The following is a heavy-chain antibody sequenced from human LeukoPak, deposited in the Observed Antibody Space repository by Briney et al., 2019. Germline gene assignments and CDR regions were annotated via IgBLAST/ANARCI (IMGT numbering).Heavy chain of an antibody. Sequence: GASVKLSCKACGYTFTSYGISWVRQAPGQGLEWMGWISAYNGNTNYAQKLQGRVTMTTDTSTSTAYMELRSLRSDDTAVYYCARGGYYYGSGSYLGWFDPWGQGTLVTVSS. D-gene: IGHD3-10*01. V-gene: IGHV1-18*01. CDR2: ISAYNGNT. CDR1: GYTFTSYG. CDR3: ARGGYYYGSGSYLGWFDP. J-gene: IGHJ5*02.